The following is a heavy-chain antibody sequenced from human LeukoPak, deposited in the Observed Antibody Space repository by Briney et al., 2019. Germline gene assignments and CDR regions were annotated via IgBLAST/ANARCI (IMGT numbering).Heavy chain of an antibody. CDR1: GFTFSSYE. J-gene: IGHJ6*03. Sequence: QAGGSLRLSCAASGFTFSSYEMNWVRQAPGKGLEWVSYISSSGSTIYYADSVKGRFTISRDDAKNSLYLQMNSLRAEDTAVYYCARDSGYASYYYYCYVDVWGKGTTVTVSS. CDR2: ISSSGSTI. CDR3: ARDSGYASYYYYCYVDV. V-gene: IGHV3-48*03. D-gene: IGHD2-2*01.